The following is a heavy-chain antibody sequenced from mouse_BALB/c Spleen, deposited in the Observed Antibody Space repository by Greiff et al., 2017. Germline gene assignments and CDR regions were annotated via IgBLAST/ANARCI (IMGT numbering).Heavy chain of an antibody. J-gene: IGHJ4*01. Sequence: QVQLQQPGAELVRPGASVKLSCKASGYTFTSYWINWVKQRPGQGLEWIGNIYLSDSYTNYNQKFKDKATLTVDKSSSTAYMQLSSPTSEDSAVYYCTRDRASYYRDYYAMDYWGQGTSVTVSS. CDR1: GYTFTSYW. CDR2: IYLSDSYT. V-gene: IGHV1-69*02. CDR3: TRDRASYYRDYYAMDY. D-gene: IGHD2-14*01.